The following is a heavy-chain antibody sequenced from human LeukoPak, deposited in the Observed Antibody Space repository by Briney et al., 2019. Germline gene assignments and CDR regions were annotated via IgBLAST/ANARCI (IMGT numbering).Heavy chain of an antibody. J-gene: IGHJ5*01. CDR1: GFTVSGTH. CDR2: MYTGGTT. CDR3: AKDEASSGGGLAS. Sequence: GGSLRLSCAASGFTVSGTHMSWVHQAPGKGLEWVSAMYTGGTTYYADSVTGRFTVSRDTSRNTLFLHMNSLRADDTAIYYCAKDEASSGGGLASWGQGTLVIVSS. D-gene: IGHD3-16*01. V-gene: IGHV3-53*01.